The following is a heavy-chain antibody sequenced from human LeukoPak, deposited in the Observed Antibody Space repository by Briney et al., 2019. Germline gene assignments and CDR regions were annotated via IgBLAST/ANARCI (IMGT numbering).Heavy chain of an antibody. CDR2: IRNKVNSYST. D-gene: IGHD3-9*01. V-gene: IGHV3-72*01. CDR1: GFTFSDHY. J-gene: IGHJ4*02. CDR3: ARVRYYLDY. Sequence: VGSLRLSCAASGFTFSDHYMDWVRQAPGKGLDWVGRIRNKVNSYSTEYAASVKGRFTISRDDSKNSLYLQMNSLKTEDTAVYYCARVRYYLDYWGQGTLVTVSS.